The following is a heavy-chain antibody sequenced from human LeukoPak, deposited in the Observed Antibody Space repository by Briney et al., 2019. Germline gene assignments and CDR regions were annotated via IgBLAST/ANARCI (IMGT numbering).Heavy chain of an antibody. D-gene: IGHD5-12*01. CDR2: INPNSGGT. CDR1: GYTFTGYY. V-gene: IGHV1-2*02. CDR3: ARGGNAVRYYYYSMDV. Sequence: ASVKVSCKASGYTFTGYYMHWVRQAPGQGREWMVWINPNSGGTNYAQKFQGRVNMTRDTSISTAYMELSRLRSDDTAVYYCARGGNAVRYYYYSMDVWGKGNTVTVSS. J-gene: IGHJ6*03.